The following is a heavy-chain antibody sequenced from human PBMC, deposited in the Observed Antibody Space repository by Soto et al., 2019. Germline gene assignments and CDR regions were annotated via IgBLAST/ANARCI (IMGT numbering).Heavy chain of an antibody. CDR3: AKDRVGGTFYTPLAF. V-gene: IGHV3-30*18. CDR1: SFNFDNYG. Sequence: VGSLRLSCQASSFNFDNYGMHWVRQAPGKGLEWVAVITYDGSFQYYADSVKGRFTISRDNSKNTLSLHLNTLKPEDTAVYHCAKDRVGGTFYTPLAFWGQGTLVTVSS. J-gene: IGHJ4*02. D-gene: IGHD1-7*01. CDR2: ITYDGSFQ.